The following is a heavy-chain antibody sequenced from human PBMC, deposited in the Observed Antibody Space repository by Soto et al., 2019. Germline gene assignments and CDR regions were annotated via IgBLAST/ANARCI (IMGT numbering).Heavy chain of an antibody. J-gene: IGHJ4*02. Sequence: QLQLQESGPGLVKPSETLSLTCTVSGGSISSSSYYWGWIRQPPGKGLEWIGSIYYSGSTYYNPSRKSRVTISVDTSKNQFALKLSSVTAADTTVYYCARHAVQSSGVTDYWGQGTLVTVSS. V-gene: IGHV4-39*01. CDR1: GGSISSSSYY. D-gene: IGHD6-19*01. CDR2: IYYSGST. CDR3: ARHAVQSSGVTDY.